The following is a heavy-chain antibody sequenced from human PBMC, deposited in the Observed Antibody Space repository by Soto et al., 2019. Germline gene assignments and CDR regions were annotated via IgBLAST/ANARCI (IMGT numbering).Heavy chain of an antibody. CDR1: GVSFSDDA. D-gene: IGHD3-3*01. CDR2: ISGGGSTT. Sequence: PGVSLRLACAASGVSFSDDALTWFRQAPGQGLEWVSAISGGGSTTYYADSVKGRFTISRDNSKNTLYLQMSSLRAEDTAIYYCAKEQALGVTILGVLAYSGQGTLVPVAS. CDR3: AKEQALGVTILGVLAY. V-gene: IGHV3-23*01. J-gene: IGHJ4*02.